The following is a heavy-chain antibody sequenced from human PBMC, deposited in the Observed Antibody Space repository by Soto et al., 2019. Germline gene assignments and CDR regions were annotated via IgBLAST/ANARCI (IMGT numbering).Heavy chain of an antibody. CDR3: VKDVISDPFTPAWFDH. J-gene: IGHJ5*02. CDR1: GFTFSSYA. D-gene: IGHD3-10*01. V-gene: IGHV3-64D*08. Sequence: GGSLRLSCSASGFTFSSYAMHWVRQAPGKGLEYVSAISSNGGSTYYTDSVKGRFTISRDNSKNTLYLQMSSLRAEDTAVYYCVKDVISDPFTPAWFDHWGQGTLVTVSS. CDR2: ISSNGGST.